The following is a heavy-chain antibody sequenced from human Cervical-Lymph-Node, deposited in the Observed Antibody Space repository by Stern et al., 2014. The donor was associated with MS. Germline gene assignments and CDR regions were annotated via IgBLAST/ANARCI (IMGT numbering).Heavy chain of an antibody. J-gene: IGHJ4*02. Sequence: EVQLVESGGGLVQPGRSLRLSCAASGFTFDDYAMPWVRQAPGKGLEWVSGISWNSGSIGYADSVKGRFTISRDNAKNSLYLQMNSLRAEDTALYYCAKDTDYGDYVRYFDYWGQGTLVTVSS. CDR1: GFTFDDYA. CDR2: ISWNSGSI. CDR3: AKDTDYGDYVRYFDY. D-gene: IGHD4-17*01. V-gene: IGHV3-9*01.